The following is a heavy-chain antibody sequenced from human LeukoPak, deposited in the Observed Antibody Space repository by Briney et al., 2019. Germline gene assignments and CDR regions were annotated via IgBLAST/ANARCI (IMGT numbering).Heavy chain of an antibody. CDR2: ISWNSGGI. V-gene: IGHV3-9*03. D-gene: IGHD5-18*01. CDR1: GFTFSSYA. CDR3: VKDMTSGYIYGFFDY. J-gene: IGHJ4*02. Sequence: PGGSLRLSCAASGFTFSSYAMSWVRQAPGKGLEWVSGISWNSGGIGYADSVKGRFTISRDNAKNSLYLQMNSLRAEDMAFYYCVKDMTSGYIYGFFDYWGQGTLVTVSS.